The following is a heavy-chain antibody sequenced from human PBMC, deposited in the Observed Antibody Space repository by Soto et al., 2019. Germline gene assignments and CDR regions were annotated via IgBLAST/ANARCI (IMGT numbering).Heavy chain of an antibody. CDR1: GFTFSSYG. D-gene: IGHD3-22*01. CDR3: ATVPSYYDSSGGLDY. CDR2: ISYDGSNK. V-gene: IGHV3-30*03. Sequence: PGGSLRLSCAASGFTFSSYGMHWVRQAPGKGLEWVAVISYDGSNKYYADSVKGRFTISRDNSKNTLYLQMNSLRSEDTAVYYCATVPSYYDSSGGLDYWGQGTLVTVSS. J-gene: IGHJ4*02.